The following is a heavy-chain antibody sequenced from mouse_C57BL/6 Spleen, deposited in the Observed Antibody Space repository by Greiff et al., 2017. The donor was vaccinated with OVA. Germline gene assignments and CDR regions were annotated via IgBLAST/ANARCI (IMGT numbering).Heavy chain of an antibody. CDR1: GYTFTDYE. V-gene: IGHV1-15*01. CDR3: TRSYYGNHWYFDV. J-gene: IGHJ1*03. CDR2: IDPETGGT. D-gene: IGHD2-1*01. Sequence: SGAELVRPGASVTLSCKASGYTFTDYEMHWVKQTPVHGLEWIGAIDPETGGTAYNQKFKGKAILTADKSSSTAYMELRSLTSEDSAVYYCTRSYYGNHWYFDVWGTGTTVTVSS.